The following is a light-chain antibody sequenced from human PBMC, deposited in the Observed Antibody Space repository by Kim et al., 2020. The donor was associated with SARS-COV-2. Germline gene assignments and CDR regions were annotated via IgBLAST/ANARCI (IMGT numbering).Light chain of an antibody. CDR1: KLGDKY. V-gene: IGLV3-1*01. CDR2: QDS. J-gene: IGLJ2*01. CDR3: QAWDSSTRV. Sequence: VSPGQTASITCSGDKLGDKYACWYQQKPGQSPVLVIYQDSKRPSGIPERFSGSNSGNTATLTISGTQAMDEADYYCQAWDSSTRVFGGGTQLTVL.